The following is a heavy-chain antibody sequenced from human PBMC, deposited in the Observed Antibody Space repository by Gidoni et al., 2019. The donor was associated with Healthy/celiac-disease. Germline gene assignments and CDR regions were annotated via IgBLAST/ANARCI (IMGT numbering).Heavy chain of an antibody. J-gene: IGHJ5*02. CDR2: MNPNIGNT. CDR1: GYTFTSYE. V-gene: IGHV1-8*01. CDR3: ARGAYYYDSSGSLGWFDP. D-gene: IGHD3-22*01. Sequence: QVQLVQSGAEVKKPGAAVKVSCEASGYTFTSYEINWVRQATGQGLEWMGWMNPNIGNTVYAQKFQGRVTMTRNTSISTAYMVLSSLRSEDTAVYYCARGAYYYDSSGSLGWFDPWGQGTLVTVSS.